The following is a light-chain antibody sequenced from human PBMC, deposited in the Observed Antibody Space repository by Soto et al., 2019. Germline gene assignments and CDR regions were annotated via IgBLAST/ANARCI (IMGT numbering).Light chain of an antibody. CDR1: QSVSSSY. V-gene: IGKV3-20*01. J-gene: IGKJ2*01. CDR3: QQYGNPPPNA. CDR2: GAS. Sequence: EIVLTQSPGTLSLSPGERATLSCRASQSVSSSYLAWYQQKPGQAPRVLIHGASSRATNIPARFSGSGSGTDFTLTISRLEPEDFAVYFCQQYGNPPPNAFGQGTKVEIK.